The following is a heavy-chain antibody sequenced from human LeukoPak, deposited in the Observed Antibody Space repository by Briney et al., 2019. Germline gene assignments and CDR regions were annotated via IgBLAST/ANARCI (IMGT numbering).Heavy chain of an antibody. D-gene: IGHD2-15*01. CDR3: AKAKYCSGGSCFLYYGMDV. CDR2: ISGSGGST. J-gene: IGHJ6*02. V-gene: IGHV3-23*01. CDR1: GFTFSSYA. Sequence: GGSLRLSCAASGFTFSSYAMSWVRQAAGKGLEWVSAISGSGGSTYYADSVKGRFTISRDNSKNTLYLQMDSLRAEDTAVYYCAKAKYCSGGSCFLYYGMDVWGQGTTVTVSS.